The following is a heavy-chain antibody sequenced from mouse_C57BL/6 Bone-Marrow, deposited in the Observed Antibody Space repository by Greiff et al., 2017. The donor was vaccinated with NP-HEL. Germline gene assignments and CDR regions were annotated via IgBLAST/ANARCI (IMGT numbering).Heavy chain of an antibody. V-gene: IGHV5-6*01. Sequence: EVMLVESGGDLVKPGGSLKLSCAASGFTFSSYGMSWVRQTPDKRLEWVATISSGGSYTYSPDSVKGRFTISRDNAKNTLYLQMSSLKSEDTAMYYCVRHYYSNYFDYWGQGTTLTVSS. CDR3: VRHYYSNYFDY. CDR1: GFTFSSYG. J-gene: IGHJ2*01. D-gene: IGHD2-5*01. CDR2: ISSGGSYT.